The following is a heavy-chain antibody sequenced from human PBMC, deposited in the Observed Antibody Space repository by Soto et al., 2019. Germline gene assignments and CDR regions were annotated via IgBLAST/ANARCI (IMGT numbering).Heavy chain of an antibody. V-gene: IGHV4-39*01. CDR1: GGSISSSSYY. D-gene: IGHD4-17*01. CDR3: ATIYGDYYYYYYMDV. Sequence: PSETLSLTCTVSGGSISSSSYYWGWIRQPPGKGLEWIGSIYYSGSTYYNPSLKSRLTISVDPSKNQFSLKLSSVTAADTAVYYCATIYGDYYYYYYMDVWGKGTTVTVSS. CDR2: IYYSGST. J-gene: IGHJ6*03.